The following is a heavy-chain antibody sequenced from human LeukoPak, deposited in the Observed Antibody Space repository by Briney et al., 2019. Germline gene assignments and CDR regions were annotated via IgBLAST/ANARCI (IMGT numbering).Heavy chain of an antibody. CDR3: ARDYYGLYYFDY. Sequence: GGSLRLSCAASGFTFSSYGMHWVRQAPGRGREGVAVIWYDGSNKYYADSVKGRFTISRDNSKNTLYLQMDSLRAEDTAVYYCARDYYGLYYFDYWGQGTLVTVSS. CDR2: IWYDGSNK. CDR1: GFTFSSYG. D-gene: IGHD3-10*01. V-gene: IGHV3-33*01. J-gene: IGHJ4*02.